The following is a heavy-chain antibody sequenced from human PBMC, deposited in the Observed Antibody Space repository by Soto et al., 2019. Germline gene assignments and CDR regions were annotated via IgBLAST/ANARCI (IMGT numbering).Heavy chain of an antibody. D-gene: IGHD2-2*02. V-gene: IGHV3-21*01. J-gene: IGHJ6*02. CDR1: GFTFSTYS. CDR3: AREYTAWPLAYGLDV. CDR2: ISSRSDI. Sequence: LRLSCVGSGFTFSTYSINWVRQAPGKGLEGVSSISSRSDIYYADSVKGRFTISRDNAKNSVSLQMNSLRAEDTAVYYCAREYTAWPLAYGLDVWGQGTTVTVSS.